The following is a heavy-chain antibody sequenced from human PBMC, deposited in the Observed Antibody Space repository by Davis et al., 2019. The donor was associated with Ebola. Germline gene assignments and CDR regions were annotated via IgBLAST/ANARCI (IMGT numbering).Heavy chain of an antibody. CDR2: ISGSATST. CDR3: ARDERGSIVATSFDY. D-gene: IGHD5-12*01. CDR1: GFTFYRYE. J-gene: IGHJ4*02. V-gene: IGHV3-48*03. Sequence: PGGSLRLSCAASGFTFYRYEMNWVRQAPGKGLEWVSYISGSATSTFYADSVKGRFTISRDNARDSLYLQMDSLRVEDTAVYYCARDERGSIVATSFDYWGQGTLVTVSS.